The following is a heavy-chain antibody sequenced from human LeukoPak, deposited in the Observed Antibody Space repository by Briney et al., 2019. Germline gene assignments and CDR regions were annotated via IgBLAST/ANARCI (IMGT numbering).Heavy chain of an antibody. CDR3: TTVKGAAGTFGHYFDY. D-gene: IGHD3-16*01. J-gene: IGHJ4*02. V-gene: IGHV3-15*01. CDR1: GGSISSYY. Sequence: ETLTLTCTVSGGSISSYYWSWVRQAPGKGLEWVGRIKSKTDGGTTDDAAPVKGRFTISRDDSKNTLYLQMNSLKTEDTAVYYCTTVKGAAGTFGHYFDYWSQGTLVTVSS. CDR2: IKSKTDGGTT.